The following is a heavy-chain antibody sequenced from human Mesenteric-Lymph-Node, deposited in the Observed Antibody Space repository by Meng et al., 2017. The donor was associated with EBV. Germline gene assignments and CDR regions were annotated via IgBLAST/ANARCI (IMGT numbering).Heavy chain of an antibody. Sequence: AQLQESGPGLVKPSQTLSLTCAGSGGSISGSPYYWSWIRQSPGKGLEWIGYSSGNTYYNPSLKSRVSISLDTSKNQFFPKLTSVTAADTAVYYCARGNYNFGQNFDYWGQGTLVTVSS. D-gene: IGHD1-1*01. V-gene: IGHV4-30-4*01. CDR2: YSSGNT. J-gene: IGHJ4*02. CDR1: GGSISGSPYY. CDR3: ARGNYNFGQNFDY.